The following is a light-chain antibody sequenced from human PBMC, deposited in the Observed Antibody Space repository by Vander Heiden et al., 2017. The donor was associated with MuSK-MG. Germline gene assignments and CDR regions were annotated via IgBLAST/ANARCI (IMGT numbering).Light chain of an antibody. Sequence: ESVMTQPPLSLPVPPGEPASISCRSSQSLLHSNGYNYLDWYLQKPGQSPQLLIYLGSNRASGVPDRFSGSGSGTDFTLKISRVEAEDVGVYYCMQALQTPPTFGEGTKVEIK. CDR3: MQALQTPPT. V-gene: IGKV2-28*01. CDR2: LGS. CDR1: QSLLHSNGYNY. J-gene: IGKJ4*01.